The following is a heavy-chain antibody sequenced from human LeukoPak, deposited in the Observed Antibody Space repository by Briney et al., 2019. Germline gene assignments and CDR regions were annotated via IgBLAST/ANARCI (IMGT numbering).Heavy chain of an antibody. D-gene: IGHD3-22*01. CDR2: ILTSGST. CDR3: ARGGYITMIVVVTDNWFDP. V-gene: IGHV4-4*07. CDR1: SNSISSYY. J-gene: IGHJ5*02. Sequence: PSETLSLTCTVSSNSISSYYWSWIRQPAGKGLEWIGRILTSGSTNYNPSLQSRVTMSVDTSKNQFSLKLNSMTAADTAVYYCARGGYITMIVVVTDNWFDPWGQGTLVTVSS.